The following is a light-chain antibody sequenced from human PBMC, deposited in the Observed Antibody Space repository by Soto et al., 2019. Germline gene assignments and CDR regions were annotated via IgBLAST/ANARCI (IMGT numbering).Light chain of an antibody. J-gene: IGKJ1*01. V-gene: IGKV1-5*01. CDR1: QSSSSW. Sequence: DIQMTQSPSTLSATAGDRVTITCRASQSSSSWLAWYQHKPGKAPKLLIYDASNLDSGVPTRFSGSGSGTEFSLTISTLQPDDFATYYCQQYENYWTFGQGTRVEIK. CDR3: QQYENYWT. CDR2: DAS.